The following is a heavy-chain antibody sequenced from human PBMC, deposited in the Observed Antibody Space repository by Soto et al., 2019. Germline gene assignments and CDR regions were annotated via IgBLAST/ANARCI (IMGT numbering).Heavy chain of an antibody. J-gene: IGHJ4*02. D-gene: IGHD5-18*01. Sequence: GGSLRLSCAASGFTFSTYGMTWVRQAPGKGLEWVSAITSSSSSTYYADSVKGRFTISRDNSKNALYLQVSSLRADDTAVYYCASYTSPPDRKEPDIWGQGALVTVSS. V-gene: IGHV3-23*05. CDR2: ITSSSSST. CDR3: ASYTSPPDRKEPDI. CDR1: GFTFSTYG.